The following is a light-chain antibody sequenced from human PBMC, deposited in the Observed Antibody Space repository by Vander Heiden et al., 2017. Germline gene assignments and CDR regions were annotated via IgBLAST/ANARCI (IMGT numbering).Light chain of an antibody. Sequence: DMQMTQSPSTLSPSVRDTLIFTCRPSHSIGSWLAWYQQKPGKAPNLLIYKASSLEGGVPSRFSGSGSGTEFTLTISSLQPDDFATYYCQQYNSYSRTFGQGTKVEIK. J-gene: IGKJ1*01. V-gene: IGKV1-5*03. CDR1: HSIGSW. CDR2: KAS. CDR3: QQYNSYSRT.